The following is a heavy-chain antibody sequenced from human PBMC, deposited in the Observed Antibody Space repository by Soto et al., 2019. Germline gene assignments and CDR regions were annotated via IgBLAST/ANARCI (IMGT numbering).Heavy chain of an antibody. CDR1: GASIRSTEYY. Sequence: TLSLACTVSGASIRSTEYYWSWIRQAPGKGLEWIGYVYYTGSTYYNPSLMSRLTTSVDTSKNQFSLKLTSVTAAETAVYYCVRTDREGAVAPHWFDRWGQGTQVTVSS. CDR3: VRTDREGAVAPHWFDR. D-gene: IGHD2-21*02. V-gene: IGHV4-30-4*01. CDR2: VYYTGST. J-gene: IGHJ5*02.